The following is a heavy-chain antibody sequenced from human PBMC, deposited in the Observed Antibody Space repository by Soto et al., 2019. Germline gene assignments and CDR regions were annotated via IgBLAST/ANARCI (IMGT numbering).Heavy chain of an antibody. V-gene: IGHV4-30-2*01. CDR2: IYHSGST. CDR1: GGSISSGGYS. J-gene: IGHJ5*02. D-gene: IGHD4-17*01. Sequence: QLQLQESGSGLVKPSQTLSLTCAVSGGSISSGGYSWSWLRQPPGKGLEWIGYIYHSGSTYYNPSLKSRVTRSVDRSKNQFSLKLSSVTAADTAVYYCARGGYGDYSIWYNWFDPWGQGTLVTVSS. CDR3: ARGGYGDYSIWYNWFDP.